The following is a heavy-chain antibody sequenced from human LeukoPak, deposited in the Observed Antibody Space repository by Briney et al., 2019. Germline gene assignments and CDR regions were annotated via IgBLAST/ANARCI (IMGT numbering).Heavy chain of an antibody. D-gene: IGHD6-6*01. V-gene: IGHV3-53*01. CDR3: ARAIAARPGYYYMDV. J-gene: IGHJ6*03. CDR2: IYSGGST. CDR1: GFTVSSNY. Sequence: PGGSLRLSCAASGFTVSSNYMSWVRQAPGKGLEWVSVIYSGGSTYYADSVKGRFTISRDNSKNMVSLEMNSLRAEDTAVYYCARAIAARPGYYYMDVWGKGTTVTVSS.